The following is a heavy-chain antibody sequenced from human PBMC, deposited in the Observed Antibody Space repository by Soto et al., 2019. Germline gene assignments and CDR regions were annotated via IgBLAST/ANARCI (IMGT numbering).Heavy chain of an antibody. CDR1: GFTFSSYS. CDR2: ISSSSSYI. J-gene: IGHJ6*02. Sequence: GGSLRLSXAASGFTFSSYSMNWVRQAPGKGLEWVSSISSSSSYIYYADSVKGRFTISRDNAKNSLYLQMNSLRAEDTAVYYCARVTTQGCGMDVWGQGTTVTVSS. V-gene: IGHV3-21*01. CDR3: ARVTTQGCGMDV. D-gene: IGHD3-22*01.